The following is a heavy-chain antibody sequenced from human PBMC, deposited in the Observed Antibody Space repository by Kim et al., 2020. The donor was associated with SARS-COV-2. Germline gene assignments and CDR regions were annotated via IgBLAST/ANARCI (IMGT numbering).Heavy chain of an antibody. CDR2: IYYSGST. D-gene: IGHD2-21*02. V-gene: IGHV4-39*01. Sequence: SETLSLTCTVSGGSISSSSYYWGWIRQPPGKGLEWIGSIYYSGSTYYNPSLKSRVTISVDTSKNQFSLKLSSVTAADTAVYYCATIVVVTPMFDYWGQGTLVTVSS. J-gene: IGHJ4*02. CDR3: ATIVVVTPMFDY. CDR1: GGSISSSSYY.